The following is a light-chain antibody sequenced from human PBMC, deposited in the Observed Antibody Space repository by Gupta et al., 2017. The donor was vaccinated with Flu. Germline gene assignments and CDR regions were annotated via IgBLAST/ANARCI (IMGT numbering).Light chain of an antibody. J-gene: IGLJ2*01. V-gene: IGLV2-11*01. CDR2: DVT. CDR1: SSDIGDYNY. Sequence: QSALTQPRSVSGSPGQSVPISCTGTSSDIGDYNYVSSFQQHPGKAPKLMIYDVTKRSSGVPARFSGSKSGNTASLTISGLQAEDEADYHCCTFAGSYTLVFGGGTKLTVL. CDR3: CTFAGSYTLV.